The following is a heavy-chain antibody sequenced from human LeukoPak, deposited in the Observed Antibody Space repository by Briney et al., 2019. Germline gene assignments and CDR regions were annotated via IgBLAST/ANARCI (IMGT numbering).Heavy chain of an antibody. V-gene: IGHV3-7*03. Sequence: GGSLRLSCAASGFRFGSYWMTWVRQAPGKGLEWVAHIKEDGGAENYVDSVKGRFSISRDNAKSSLYLQMNSLRVEDTAVYYCVRDSGWFHFDYWGQGILVTVSP. CDR3: VRDSGWFHFDY. CDR1: GFRFGSYW. D-gene: IGHD6-19*01. J-gene: IGHJ4*02. CDR2: IKEDGGAE.